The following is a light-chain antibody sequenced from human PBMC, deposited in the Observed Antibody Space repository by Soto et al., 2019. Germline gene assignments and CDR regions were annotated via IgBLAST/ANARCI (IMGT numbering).Light chain of an antibody. J-gene: IGLJ2*01. CDR3: QSYDSSLSVV. Sequence: QSVLTQPPSVSGAPGQRVTISCTGSSSNIGAGYDVHWYQQLPGTAPKLLIYGNSNRPSGVPDRFSGSKSGTSASLAINGLQAEDEADYYCQSYDSSLSVVFGGGTKVTVL. CDR2: GNS. CDR1: SSNIGAGYD. V-gene: IGLV1-40*01.